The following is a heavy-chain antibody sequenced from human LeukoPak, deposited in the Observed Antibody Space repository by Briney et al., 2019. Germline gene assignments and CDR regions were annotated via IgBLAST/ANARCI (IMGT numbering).Heavy chain of an antibody. Sequence: GGSLRLSCAASGFRFSDFGMHWVRQAPGKGLEWVAVIWYDRSKKFYADSVEGRFTISSDNSKNTLFLQMNSLRDEDTAVYYCAKGDNYKPLYFDDWGQGSLVTVTA. D-gene: IGHD1-20*01. V-gene: IGHV3-33*06. J-gene: IGHJ4*02. CDR2: IWYDRSKK. CDR3: AKGDNYKPLYFDD. CDR1: GFRFSDFG.